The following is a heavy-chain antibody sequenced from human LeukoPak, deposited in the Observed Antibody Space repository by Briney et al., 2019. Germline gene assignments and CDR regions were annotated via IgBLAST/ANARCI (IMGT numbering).Heavy chain of an antibody. CDR1: GGSISSTSYY. D-gene: IGHD3-22*01. V-gene: IGHV3-53*05. Sequence: ASETLSLTCTVSGGSISSTSYYWGWIRQPPGKGLEWVSVIYSGGSTYYADSVKGRFTISRDNSKNTLYLQMNSLRAEDTAVYYCARGRGVVVIAYFDYWGQGTLVTVSS. CDR3: ARGRGVVVIAYFDY. J-gene: IGHJ4*02. CDR2: IYSGGST.